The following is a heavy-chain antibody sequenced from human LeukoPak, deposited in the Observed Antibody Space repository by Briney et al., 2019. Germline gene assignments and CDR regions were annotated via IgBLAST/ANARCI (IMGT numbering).Heavy chain of an antibody. D-gene: IGHD6-13*01. J-gene: IGHJ4*02. V-gene: IGHV3-23*01. CDR1: GLPLSSYA. CDR3: AKPDSSSLRGVYFDY. Sequence: GGSLRLSCVGSGLPLSSYAMSWVRQAPGEGLEWVSAISGSGTRTYYADSVNGRFTISRDNSKNTLYLQMNRLRAEDTAVYYCAKPDSSSLRGVYFDYWGQGTLVTVSS. CDR2: ISGSGTRT.